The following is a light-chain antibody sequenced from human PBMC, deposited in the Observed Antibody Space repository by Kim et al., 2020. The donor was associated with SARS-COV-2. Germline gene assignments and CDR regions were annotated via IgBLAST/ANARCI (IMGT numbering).Light chain of an antibody. V-gene: IGLV1-44*01. CDR3: AAWDDSLYGWV. Sequence: GQRFTISCSGSSSNIESNPASWYQQPPGSAPKLLIYSNDQRPSGVPGRFSGSRSGTSASLAIRGLQSEDEAVYYCAAWDDSLYGWVFGGGTKLTVL. CDR1: SSNIESNP. J-gene: IGLJ3*02. CDR2: SND.